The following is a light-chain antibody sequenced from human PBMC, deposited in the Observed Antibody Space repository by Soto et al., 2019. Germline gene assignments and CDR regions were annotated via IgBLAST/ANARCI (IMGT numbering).Light chain of an antibody. CDR3: QQGHSNPIT. Sequence: DIHMTQSPSSLSASVGDRVNITWRTSQTISTYLNWYQQKPGKAPKLLIYAASSLQSGVPPRFSGSGSGTDFTLTISSLQPEDFATYYCQQGHSNPITLGQGTRLEI. J-gene: IGKJ5*01. CDR1: QTISTY. V-gene: IGKV1-39*01. CDR2: AAS.